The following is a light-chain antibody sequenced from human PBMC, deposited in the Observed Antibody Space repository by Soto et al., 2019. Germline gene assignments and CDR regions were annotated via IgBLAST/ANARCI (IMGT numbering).Light chain of an antibody. J-gene: IGKJ3*01. CDR1: QGISSA. CDR2: DAS. V-gene: IGKV1-13*02. CDR3: QQFNSYPL. Sequence: AIQLTQSPSSLSASVGDRVTITCRASQGISSALAWYQQKPGKAPKLLIYDASSLESGVPSRFSGSGSGTVFTLPISGLQPEDFATYYCQQFNSYPLFGPGTKVDIK.